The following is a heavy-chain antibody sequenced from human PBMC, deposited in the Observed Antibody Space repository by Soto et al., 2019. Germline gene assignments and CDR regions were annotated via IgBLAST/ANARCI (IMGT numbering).Heavy chain of an antibody. Sequence: QVQLQESGPGLVKPSQTLSLTCTVSGGSISSGDYYWSWIRQPPGKGLEWIGYIFYSGSTYYNPSLTSRVTKSVDTSKSPSSLRLSSVTAADTAVYYRARGSYYDSSGYPLSFAAFAYYFDYWGQATLVTDSS. J-gene: IGHJ4*02. V-gene: IGHV4-30-4*01. CDR1: GGSISSGDYY. CDR2: IFYSGST. CDR3: ARGSYYDSSGYPLSFAAFAYYFDY. D-gene: IGHD3-22*01.